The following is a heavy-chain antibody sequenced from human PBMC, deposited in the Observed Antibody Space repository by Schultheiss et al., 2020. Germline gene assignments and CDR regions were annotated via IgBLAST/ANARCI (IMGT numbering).Heavy chain of an antibody. Sequence: SETLSLTCTVSGYSISSGYYWGWIRQPPEKGLEWIGYIYYSGTTKYNSSFKSRVTMSVDTSKNQFSLKLSSVTAADTAVYYCARHTLPTTSGMDVWGQGTTVTVSS. CDR3: ARHTLPTTSGMDV. J-gene: IGHJ6*02. V-gene: IGHV4-38-2*02. D-gene: IGHD4-17*01. CDR2: IYYSGTT. CDR1: GYSISSGYY.